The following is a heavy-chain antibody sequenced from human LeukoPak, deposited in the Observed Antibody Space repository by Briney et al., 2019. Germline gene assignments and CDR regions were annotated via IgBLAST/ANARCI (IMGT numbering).Heavy chain of an antibody. CDR2: ISYDGSNK. CDR3: ARGDGVPAAHFDY. V-gene: IGHV3-30-3*01. D-gene: IGHD2-2*01. J-gene: IGHJ4*02. CDR1: GFTFSSYA. Sequence: GGSLRLSCAASGFTFSSYAMHWVRQAPGKGLEWVAVISYDGSNKYYADSVKGRFTISRDNSKNTLYLQMNSLRAEDTAVYYCARGDGVPAAHFDYWGQGTLVTVSS.